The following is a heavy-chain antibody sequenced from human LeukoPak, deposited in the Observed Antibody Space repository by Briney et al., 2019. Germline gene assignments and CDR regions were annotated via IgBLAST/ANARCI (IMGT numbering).Heavy chain of an antibody. CDR1: GGSFSGYY. J-gene: IGHJ5*01. V-gene: IGHV4-34*01. Sequence: SETLSLTCAVYGGSFSGYYWSWIRQPPGKGLEWIGEINHSGSTNYNPSLKSRVTISVDTSKNQFSLKLSSVTAADTAVYYCARDHSSGWFDYWGQGTLVTVSS. CDR3: ARDHSSGWFDY. CDR2: INHSGST. D-gene: IGHD6-19*01.